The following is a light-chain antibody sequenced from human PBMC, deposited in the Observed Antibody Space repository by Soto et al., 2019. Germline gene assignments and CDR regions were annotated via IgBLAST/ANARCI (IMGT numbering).Light chain of an antibody. CDR3: SSYTSSSTPYV. Sequence: QSALTQPASVSGSPGQSITISCTGTSSDVGGYNYVSWYQHHPGKAPKLMIYEVSNRPSGVSNRFSGSKSRNTASLTISGLQAEDEAYYHCSSYTSSSTPYVFGTGTQLTVL. CDR1: SSDVGGYNY. V-gene: IGLV2-14*01. CDR2: EVS. J-gene: IGLJ1*01.